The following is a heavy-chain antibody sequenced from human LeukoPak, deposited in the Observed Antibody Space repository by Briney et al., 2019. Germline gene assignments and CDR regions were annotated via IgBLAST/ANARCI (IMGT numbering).Heavy chain of an antibody. V-gene: IGHV3-30*18. Sequence: RVLRLSCAASGFTFSSYEMNWVRQAPGKGLEWVAVISYDGSNKYYADSVKGRFTISRDNSKNTLYLQMNSLRAEDTAVYYCAKGLVSHSSQYMDVWGKGTTVTVSS. CDR3: AKGLVSHSSQYMDV. CDR2: ISYDGSNK. CDR1: GFTFSSYE. D-gene: IGHD5-18*01. J-gene: IGHJ6*03.